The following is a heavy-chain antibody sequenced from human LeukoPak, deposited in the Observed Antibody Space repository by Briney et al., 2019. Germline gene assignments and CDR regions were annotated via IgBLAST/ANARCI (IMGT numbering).Heavy chain of an antibody. CDR2: IIPIFGTA. CDR3: ARWGRAVATTAGADY. V-gene: IGHV1-69*01. CDR1: GGTFSSYA. J-gene: IGHJ4*02. D-gene: IGHD5-12*01. Sequence: SVKVSCKASGGTFSSYAISWVRQAPGRGLEWMGGIIPIFGTANYAQKFQGRVTITADESTSTAYMELSSLRSEDTAVYYCARWGRAVATTAGADYWGQGTLVTVSS.